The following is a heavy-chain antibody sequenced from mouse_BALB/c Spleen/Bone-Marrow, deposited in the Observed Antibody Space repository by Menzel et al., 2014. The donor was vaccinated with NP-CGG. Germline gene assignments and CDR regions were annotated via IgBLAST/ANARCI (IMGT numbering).Heavy chain of an antibody. V-gene: IGHV7-3*02. CDR3: ARDDYYAMDY. CDR1: GFTFTDYY. CDR2: IRNKANGYTT. Sequence: EVHLVESGGGLVQPGGSLRLSCATSGFTFTDYYMSWVRRPPGKALEWLGFIRNKANGYTTEYSASVKGRFTISRDNSQSILYLQMNTLRAEDSATYYCARDDYYAMDYWGQGTSVTVSS. J-gene: IGHJ4*01.